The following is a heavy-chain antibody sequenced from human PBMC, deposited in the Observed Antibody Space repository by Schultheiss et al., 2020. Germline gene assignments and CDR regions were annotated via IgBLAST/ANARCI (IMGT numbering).Heavy chain of an antibody. Sequence: GGSLRLSCAASGFTFSSYAMSWVRQAPGKGLEWVGFTKNKTNRGTTEYAASVKGRSTISRDDSKSIAYLQMNSLKTEDTAVYYCAREWYFDYWGQGTLVTVSS. D-gene: IGHD1-14*01. J-gene: IGHJ4*02. CDR1: GFTFSSYA. CDR2: TKNKTNRGTT. CDR3: AREWYFDY. V-gene: IGHV3-71*01.